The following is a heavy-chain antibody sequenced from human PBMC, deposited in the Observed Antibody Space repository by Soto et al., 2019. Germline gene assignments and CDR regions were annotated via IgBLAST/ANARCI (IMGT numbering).Heavy chain of an antibody. Sequence: ASVKVSFTASGYTFTSYYMHWVRQAPGQGLEWMGIINPSGGSTSYAQKFQGRVTMTRDTSTSTVYMELSSLRSEDTAVYYCARTLYGDNVDYWGQGTLVTVSS. CDR3: ARTLYGDNVDY. V-gene: IGHV1-46*01. D-gene: IGHD4-17*01. CDR2: INPSGGST. J-gene: IGHJ4*02. CDR1: GYTFTSYY.